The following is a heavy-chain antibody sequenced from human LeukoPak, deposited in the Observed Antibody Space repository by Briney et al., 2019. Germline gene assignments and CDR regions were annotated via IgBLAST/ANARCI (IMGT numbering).Heavy chain of an antibody. CDR3: ARIAVAGTPYNWFDP. CDR1: GYTFTSYY. D-gene: IGHD6-19*01. J-gene: IGHJ5*02. V-gene: IGHV1-46*01. CDR2: INPSGGST. Sequence: ASVKVSCKASGYTFTSYYMHWVRQAPGQGLEWMGIINPSGGSTSYAQKFQGRVTTTRDTSTSTVYMELSSLRSEDTAVYYCARIAVAGTPYNWFDPWGQGTLVTVSS.